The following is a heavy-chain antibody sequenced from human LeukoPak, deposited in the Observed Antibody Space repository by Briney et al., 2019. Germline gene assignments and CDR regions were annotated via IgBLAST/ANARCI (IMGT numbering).Heavy chain of an antibody. J-gene: IGHJ4*02. Sequence: PGGSLRLSXAASGFTFSSYEMNWVRQAPGKGLEWVSSISSSSSYIYYADSVKGRFTISRDNAKNSLYLQMNSLRAEDTAVYYCARDQDSYGQDYYDSSGYYRWGQGTLVTVSS. D-gene: IGHD3-22*01. CDR1: GFTFSSYE. CDR3: ARDQDSYGQDYYDSSGYYR. V-gene: IGHV3-21*01. CDR2: ISSSSSYI.